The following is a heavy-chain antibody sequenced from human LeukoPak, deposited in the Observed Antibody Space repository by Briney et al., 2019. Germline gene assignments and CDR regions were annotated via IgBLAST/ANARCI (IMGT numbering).Heavy chain of an antibody. Sequence: GGSLRLSCAASGLPFSSYTMNWVRQAPGKGLEWVAVISYDGSNKYYADSVKGRFTIPRDNSKNTLYLQMNSLRAEDTAVYYCAREGRYYYDSSGYFFDYWGQGTLVTVSS. CDR3: AREGRYYYDSSGYFFDY. CDR1: GLPFSSYT. V-gene: IGHV3-30-3*01. J-gene: IGHJ4*02. D-gene: IGHD3-22*01. CDR2: ISYDGSNK.